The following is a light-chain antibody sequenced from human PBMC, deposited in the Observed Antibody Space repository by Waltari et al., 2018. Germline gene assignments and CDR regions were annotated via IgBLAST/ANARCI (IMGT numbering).Light chain of an antibody. CDR2: DSS. CDR3: QHRFNWPLT. CDR1: QSVSSY. J-gene: IGKJ4*01. Sequence: EVVLTQSPATLSLSPGERATLSCRASQSVSSYLAWYQQKPGQAPMLLISDSSNRATGFPARFGGSGSGTDFTLTISSLEPEDSAVYYCQHRFNWPLTFGGGTKVEIK. V-gene: IGKV3-11*01.